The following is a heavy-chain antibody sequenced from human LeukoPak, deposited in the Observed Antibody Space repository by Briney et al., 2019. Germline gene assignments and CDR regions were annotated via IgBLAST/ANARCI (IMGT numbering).Heavy chain of an antibody. J-gene: IGHJ4*02. CDR1: GGSFSGYY. V-gene: IGHV4-34*01. Sequence: SETLSLTCVVYGGSFSGYYWSWIRQPPGKGLEWIGETNHSGSTNYNPSLKSRVPISVDTSKNQFSLKLSSVTAADTAVYHCARGEDCSGGSCYGWDYWGQGTLVTVSS. CDR2: TNHSGST. D-gene: IGHD2-15*01. CDR3: ARGEDCSGGSCYGWDY.